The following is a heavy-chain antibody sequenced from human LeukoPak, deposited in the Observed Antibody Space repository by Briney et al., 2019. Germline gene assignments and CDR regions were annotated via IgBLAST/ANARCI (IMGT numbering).Heavy chain of an antibody. J-gene: IGHJ5*02. CDR1: GGSFSGYY. CDR3: ARSGSYSFNWFDP. CDR2: INHSGST. V-gene: IGHV4-34*01. Sequence: SETLSLTCAVYGGSFSGYYWSWIRQPPGKGLEWIGEINHSGSTNYNPSLKSRVTISVDTSKNQLSLKLSSVTAADTAVYYCARSGSYSFNWFDPWGQGTLVTVSS. D-gene: IGHD1-26*01.